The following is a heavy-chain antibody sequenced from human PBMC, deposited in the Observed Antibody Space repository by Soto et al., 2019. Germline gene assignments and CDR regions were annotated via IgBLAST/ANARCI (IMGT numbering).Heavy chain of an antibody. Sequence: QVQLQESGPGLVKPSQTLSLTCTVSGGSISSGGYYWSWIRQHPGKGLEWIGYIYYSGSTYYNPSLKSRVTISVDTSKNQFSLKLSSVTAADTAVYYCARGWVVILGSRTNWFDPWGQGTLVTVSS. CDR2: IYYSGST. J-gene: IGHJ5*02. CDR3: ARGWVVILGSRTNWFDP. CDR1: GGSISSGGYY. V-gene: IGHV4-31*03. D-gene: IGHD3-22*01.